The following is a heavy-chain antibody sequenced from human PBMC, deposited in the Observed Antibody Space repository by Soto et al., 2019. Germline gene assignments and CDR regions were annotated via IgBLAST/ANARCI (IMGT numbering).Heavy chain of an antibody. CDR1: GYSFTSYW. D-gene: IGHD3-10*01. J-gene: IGHJ6*01. CDR2: IYPGDSDT. V-gene: IGHV5-51*01. CDR3: ERNYGGEWLSSSGMDV. Sequence: GESLKISCKGSGYSFTSYWIGWVRQMPGKGLEWMGIIYPGDSDTRYSPSFQGQVTISADKSISTAYLQWSSLKASDTAMYYCERNYGGEWLSSSGMDVWGQGTTVTVSS.